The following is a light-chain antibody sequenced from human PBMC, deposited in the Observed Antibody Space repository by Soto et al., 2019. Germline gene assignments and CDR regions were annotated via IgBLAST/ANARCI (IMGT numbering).Light chain of an antibody. CDR1: SSNIGSNT. J-gene: IGLJ1*01. CDR3: AAWDDSLNGYV. CDR2: SNN. V-gene: IGLV1-44*01. Sequence: QSVLTQLPSASGTPGQRVTISCSGSSSNIGSNTVNWYQQLPGTAPKLLIYSNNQRPPGVPDRFSGSKSGTSASLAISGLQSEDEADYYCAAWDDSLNGYVFGTGTKVTVL.